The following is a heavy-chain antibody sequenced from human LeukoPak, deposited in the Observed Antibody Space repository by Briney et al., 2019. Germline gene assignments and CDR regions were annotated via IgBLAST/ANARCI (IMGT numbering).Heavy chain of an antibody. CDR1: GYTFTGYY. D-gene: IGHD5-18*01. CDR3: ARGGGTAMLMFDP. CDR2: INPNSGGT. Sequence: GASVKVSCKASGYTFTGYYMHWVRQAPGQGLEWMGWINPNSGGTNYAQKFQGRVTMTRDTSISTAYMELSSLRSEDMAVYYCARGGGTAMLMFDPWGQGTLVTVSS. V-gene: IGHV1-2*02. J-gene: IGHJ5*02.